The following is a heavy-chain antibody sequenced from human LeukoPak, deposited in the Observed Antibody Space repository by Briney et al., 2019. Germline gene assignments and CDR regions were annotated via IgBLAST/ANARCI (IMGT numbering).Heavy chain of an antibody. CDR1: GGSISSSSYY. CDR3: ARLRRDGYKPRDY. Sequence: PSETLSLTCTVSGGSISSSSYYWGWIRQPPGKGLEWIGSIYYSGSTYYNPSLKSRVTISVDTSKNQFSLKLSSVTAADTAVYYCARLRRDGYKPRDYWGQGTLATVSS. D-gene: IGHD5-24*01. J-gene: IGHJ4*02. V-gene: IGHV4-39*01. CDR2: IYYSGST.